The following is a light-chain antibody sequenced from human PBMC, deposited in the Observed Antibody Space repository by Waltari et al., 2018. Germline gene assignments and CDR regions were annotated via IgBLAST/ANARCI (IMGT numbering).Light chain of an antibody. CDR3: QQYNSNPYT. CDR2: AAS. V-gene: IGKV1-16*02. J-gene: IGKJ4*01. CDR1: QDINNY. Sequence: DIQMTQSPSSLSASVGDRVTITCRASQDINNYLDWYQQKPGKAPKFLIYAASSLQSGVPSKFSGSGSGTDFTLTISSLQPEDFATYYCQQYNSNPYTFGGGTKVEI.